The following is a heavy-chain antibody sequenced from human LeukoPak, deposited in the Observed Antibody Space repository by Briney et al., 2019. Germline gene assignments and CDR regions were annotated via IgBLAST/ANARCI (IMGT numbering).Heavy chain of an antibody. CDR2: ICDSGRTI. CDR1: GFTSSDYY. CDR3: ARDRLGDYDHSGYYDK. V-gene: IGHV3-11*01. D-gene: IGHD3-22*01. Sequence: PGGSLRLSCAASGFTSSDYYMSWIRQAPGKGLEWVSYICDSGRTIYYADSVKGRFTISRDNAKNPVYLQMNNLRAEDTAVYYCARDRLGDYDHSGYYDKWGQGTLVTVSS. J-gene: IGHJ4*02.